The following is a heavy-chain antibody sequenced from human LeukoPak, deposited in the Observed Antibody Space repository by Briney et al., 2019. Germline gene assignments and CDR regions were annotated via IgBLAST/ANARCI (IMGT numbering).Heavy chain of an antibody. CDR3: VSFYETY. J-gene: IGHJ4*02. D-gene: IGHD2-2*01. Sequence: GGSLRLSCAASGNYWMHWVRQAPGKGLVWVSHVNSDGSWTSYADSVKGRFTISKDNAKNTVYLQMNNLRAEDTAVYYCVSFYETYWGRGTLVTVSS. CDR1: GNYW. V-gene: IGHV3-74*01. CDR2: VNSDGSWT.